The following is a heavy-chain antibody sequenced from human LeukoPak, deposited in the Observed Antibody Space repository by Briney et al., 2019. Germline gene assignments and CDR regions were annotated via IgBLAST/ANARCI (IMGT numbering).Heavy chain of an antibody. D-gene: IGHD3-9*01. CDR3: ARLTSRTDP. V-gene: IGHV1-69*04. CDR2: IIPILGIA. Sequence: SVKVSCKASGGTFSSYAISWVRQAPAQGLEWMRRIIPILGIANYAQKFQGRVTITADKSTSTAYMELSSLRSEDTAVYYCARLTSRTDPWGQGTLVTVSS. CDR1: GGTFSSYA. J-gene: IGHJ5*02.